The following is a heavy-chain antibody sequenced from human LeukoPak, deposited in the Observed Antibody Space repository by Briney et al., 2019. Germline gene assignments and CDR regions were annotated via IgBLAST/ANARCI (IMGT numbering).Heavy chain of an antibody. CDR2: IKQDGSEK. V-gene: IGHV3-7*01. D-gene: IGHD3-10*01. J-gene: IGHJ4*02. CDR3: ARDPENLWFGELSIPW. Sequence: GGSLRLSCAASGFTFSSYWMSWVRQAPGKGLEWVAHIKQDGSEKYYVDSVKGRFTIPRDNAKNSLYLQMNSLRAEDTAVYYCARDPENLWFGELSIPWWGQGTLVTVSS. CDR1: GFTFSSYW.